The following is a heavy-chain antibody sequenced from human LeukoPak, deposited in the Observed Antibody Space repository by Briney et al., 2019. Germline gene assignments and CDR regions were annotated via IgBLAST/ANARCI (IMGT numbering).Heavy chain of an antibody. CDR2: INPNSGGT. Sequence: GASVKVSCKASGYTFTGYYMHWVRQAPGQGLEWMGWINPNSGGTNYAQKFQGRVTMTRDTPISTAYMELSRLRSDDTAVYYCARDWDLYCAFDIWGQGTMVTVSS. J-gene: IGHJ3*02. V-gene: IGHV1-2*02. CDR3: ARDWDLYCAFDI. CDR1: GYTFTGYY. D-gene: IGHD1-26*01.